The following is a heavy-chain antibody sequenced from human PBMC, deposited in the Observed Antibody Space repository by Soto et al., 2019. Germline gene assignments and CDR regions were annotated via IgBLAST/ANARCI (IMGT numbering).Heavy chain of an antibody. Sequence: GGSLRLSCAASGFTFSSYWMSWVRQAPGKGLEWVASIKQDGSEKYYVDSVKGRFTISRDNAKNSLYLQMNSLRAEDTAVYYCARVMITFGGVIEGDAFDIWGQGTMVTV. CDR2: IKQDGSEK. CDR3: ARVMITFGGVIEGDAFDI. CDR1: GFTFSSYW. V-gene: IGHV3-7*03. D-gene: IGHD3-16*01. J-gene: IGHJ3*02.